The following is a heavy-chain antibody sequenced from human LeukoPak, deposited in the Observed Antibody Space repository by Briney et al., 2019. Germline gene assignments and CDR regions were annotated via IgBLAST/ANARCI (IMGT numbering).Heavy chain of an antibody. J-gene: IGHJ4*02. CDR1: GYTFTSYD. CDR2: MSPNSGDT. V-gene: IGHV1-8*01. D-gene: IGHD7-27*01. CDR3: ARGPPNRGYDH. Sequence: ASVKVSCKASGYTFTSYDFNWVRQATGQRPEWMGWMSPNSGDTGYAQKFQDRVTMTRNTSISTAYMELSSLRSDDTAVYYCARGPPNRGYDHWGPGTLVNVSS.